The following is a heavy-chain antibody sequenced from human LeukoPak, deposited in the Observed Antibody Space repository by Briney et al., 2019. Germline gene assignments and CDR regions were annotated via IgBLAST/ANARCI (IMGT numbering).Heavy chain of an antibody. CDR3: ARLAIDYYYMDV. Sequence: SETLSLTCTVSGYSISSGYYWGWIRQPPGKGPEWIGSIYHSGSTFYNPSLKSRVTISVDTSKNQFSLKPSSVTAADTAVYYCARLAIDYYYMDVWGKGTTVTISS. V-gene: IGHV4-38-2*02. CDR2: IYHSGST. J-gene: IGHJ6*03. CDR1: GYSISSGYY.